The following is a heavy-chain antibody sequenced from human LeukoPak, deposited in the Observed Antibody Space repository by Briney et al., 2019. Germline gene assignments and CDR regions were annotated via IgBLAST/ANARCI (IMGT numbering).Heavy chain of an antibody. V-gene: IGHV4-61*02. CDR2: IYTSGST. CDR3: ARGHYGSGSTEGYYYYYYYMDV. CDR1: GGSISSGSYY. Sequence: SETLSLTCTVSGGSISSGSYYWSWIRQPAGKGLEWIGRIYTSGSTNYNPSLKSRVTISVDKSKNQFPLKLSSVTAADTAVYYCARGHYGSGSTEGYYYYYYYMDVWGKGTTVTISS. D-gene: IGHD3-10*01. J-gene: IGHJ6*03.